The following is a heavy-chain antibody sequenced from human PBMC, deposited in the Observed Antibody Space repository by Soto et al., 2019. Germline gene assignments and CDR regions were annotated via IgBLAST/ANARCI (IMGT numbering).Heavy chain of an antibody. V-gene: IGHV4-34*01. Sequence: PSETLSLTWAVEGGSCSGYYWTWIRQPPGTGLEWIGEINHSGSTNYNPSLKSRVTISVDTYKNQFSLKLSSVTAADTAVYYCARSVDPWGQGTLVTVSS. CDR2: INHSGST. J-gene: IGHJ5*02. CDR1: GGSCSGYY. CDR3: ARSVDP.